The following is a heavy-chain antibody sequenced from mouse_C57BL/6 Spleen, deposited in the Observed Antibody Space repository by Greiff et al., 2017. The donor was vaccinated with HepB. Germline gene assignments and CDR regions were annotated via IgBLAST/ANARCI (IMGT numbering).Heavy chain of an antibody. D-gene: IGHD1-1*01. CDR1: GFTFSDYG. Sequence: EVKLVESGGGLVKPGGSLKLSCAASGFTFSDYGMHWVRQAPEKGLEWVAYISSGSSTIYYADTVKGRFTISRDNAKNTLFLQMTSLRSEDTAMYYCARHGSSVFAYWGQGTLVTVSA. V-gene: IGHV5-17*01. CDR3: ARHGSSVFAY. CDR2: ISSGSSTI. J-gene: IGHJ3*01.